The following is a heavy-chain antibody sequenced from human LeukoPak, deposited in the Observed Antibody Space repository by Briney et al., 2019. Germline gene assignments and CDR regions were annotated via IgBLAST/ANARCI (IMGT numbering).Heavy chain of an antibody. J-gene: IGHJ6*04. V-gene: IGHV1-69*13. Sequence: ASVKVSRKASGGTFSSYAISWVRQAPGQGLEWMGGIFPIFGTANYAQKFQGRVTITADESTSTAYMELSSLRSEDTAVYYCARLEGYYYGMDVWGKGTTVTVS. CDR1: GGTFSSYA. CDR3: ARLEGYYYGMDV. CDR2: IFPIFGTA.